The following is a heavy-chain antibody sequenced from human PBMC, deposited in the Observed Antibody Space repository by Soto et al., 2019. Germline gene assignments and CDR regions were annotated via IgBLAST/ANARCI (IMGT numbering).Heavy chain of an antibody. D-gene: IGHD2-15*01. Sequence: ASVKVSCKASGYTFTSYDINWVRQATGRGLEWMGWMNPNSGNTGYAQKFQGRVTMTRNTSISTAYMELSSLRSEDTAVYYCARFPRYCSGGSCLMDVWGKGTTVPVSS. J-gene: IGHJ6*04. CDR1: GYTFTSYD. CDR2: MNPNSGNT. V-gene: IGHV1-8*01. CDR3: ARFPRYCSGGSCLMDV.